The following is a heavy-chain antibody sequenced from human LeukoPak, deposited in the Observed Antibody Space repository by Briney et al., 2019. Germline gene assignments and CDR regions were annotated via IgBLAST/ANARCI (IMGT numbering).Heavy chain of an antibody. Sequence: ASVKVSCKASGGTFSSYAISWVRQAPGQGLEWMGRIVPILGITNYAQKFQGRVTITADKSTSTAYMELSSLRSEDTAVYYCARDVLRYGSGSYQYFDYWGQGTLVTVSP. D-gene: IGHD3-10*01. CDR3: ARDVLRYGSGSYQYFDY. V-gene: IGHV1-69*04. CDR1: GGTFSSYA. CDR2: IVPILGIT. J-gene: IGHJ4*02.